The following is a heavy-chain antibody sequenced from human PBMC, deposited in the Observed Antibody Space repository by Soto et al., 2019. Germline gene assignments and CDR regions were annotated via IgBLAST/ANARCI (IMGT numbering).Heavy chain of an antibody. CDR3: ARGRGCSTGCHNFDY. V-gene: IGHV3-7*01. CDR2: IKQDGSEK. Sequence: EVQLVESWGGLVQPGGSLRLSCAASGFTFSSYWMSWVRQAPGKGLEWVANIKQDGSEKYYVDSVKGRFTISRDNAKNSLYLQMNSLRAEDTAVYYCARGRGCSTGCHNFDYWGQGTLVTVSS. J-gene: IGHJ4*02. D-gene: IGHD2-2*01. CDR1: GFTFSSYW.